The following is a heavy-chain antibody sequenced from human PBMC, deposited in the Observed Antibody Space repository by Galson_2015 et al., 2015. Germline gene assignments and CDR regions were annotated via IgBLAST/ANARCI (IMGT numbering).Heavy chain of an antibody. CDR1: GGTFSSYA. J-gene: IGHJ4*02. V-gene: IGHV1-69*04. CDR3: ARFGVSSSCYYHRTNAFDY. Sequence: SVKVSCKASGGTFSSYAISWVRQAPGQGLEWMGRIIPILGIANYAQKFQGRVTITADKSTSTAYMELSSLRSEDTAVYYCARFGVSSSCYYHRTNAFDYWGQGTLVTVSS. D-gene: IGHD3-22*01. CDR2: IIPILGIA.